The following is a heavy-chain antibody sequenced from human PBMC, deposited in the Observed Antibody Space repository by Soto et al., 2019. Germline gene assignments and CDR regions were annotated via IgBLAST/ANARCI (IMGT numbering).Heavy chain of an antibody. CDR2: ISGYNGNT. CDR1: GYSFHTYA. Sequence: QVRLVQSGAEVKKPGASVNVSCKASGYSFHTYAISWVRQAPGQGLEWVGWISGYNGNTNYAQKFQGRVTLTTDTSTKTAFMELRSLTGDDTAVYYCAREYGMDVWGQGTTVTVSS. CDR3: AREYGMDV. V-gene: IGHV1-18*01. J-gene: IGHJ6*02.